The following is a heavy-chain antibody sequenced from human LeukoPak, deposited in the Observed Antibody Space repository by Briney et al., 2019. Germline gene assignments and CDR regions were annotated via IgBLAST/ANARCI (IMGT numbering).Heavy chain of an antibody. D-gene: IGHD3-10*01. CDR2: INPNGGAA. Sequence: GASVKVSCKTSGYTFTNYYIHWVRQAPGQGLECMGIINPNGGAASYTQKFQGRVTMTRDTSTSTVYMELNSLRSEDTAVYYCARVMVAWFGDKAFDYWGQGTLVTVSS. J-gene: IGHJ4*02. V-gene: IGHV1-46*01. CDR1: GYTFTNYY. CDR3: ARVMVAWFGDKAFDY.